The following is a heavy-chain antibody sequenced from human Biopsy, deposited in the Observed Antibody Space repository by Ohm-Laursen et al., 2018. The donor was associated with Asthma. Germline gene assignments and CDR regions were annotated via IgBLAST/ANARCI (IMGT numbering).Heavy chain of an antibody. Sequence: GTLSLTCTVSGGSMSSSSYYWGWIRQPPGKGLEWMGSISYTGSAYHNPPLKSRVTISVDTSKNHFSLKLSSVTAADTAVYYCARHWDWGSFFDYWGQGIPVTVSS. CDR1: GGSMSSSSYY. J-gene: IGHJ4*02. CDR2: ISYTGSA. CDR3: ARHWDWGSFFDY. D-gene: IGHD7-27*01. V-gene: IGHV4-39*01.